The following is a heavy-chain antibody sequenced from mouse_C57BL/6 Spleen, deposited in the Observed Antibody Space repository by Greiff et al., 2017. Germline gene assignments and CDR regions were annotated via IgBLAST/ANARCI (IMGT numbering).Heavy chain of an antibody. V-gene: IGHV5-17*01. CDR1: GFTFSDYG. CDR3: ASGSSSYWYFDV. J-gene: IGHJ1*03. D-gene: IGHD1-1*01. CDR2: ISSGSSTI. Sequence: EVMLVESGGGLVKPGGSLKLSCAASGFTFSDYGMHWVRQAPEKGLEWVAYISSGSSTIYYADTVKGRFTISRDNAKNTLFLQMTSLRSEDTAMYYCASGSSSYWYFDVWGTGTTVTVSS.